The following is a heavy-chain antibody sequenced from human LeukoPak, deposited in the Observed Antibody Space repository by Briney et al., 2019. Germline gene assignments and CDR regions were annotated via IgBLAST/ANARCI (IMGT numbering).Heavy chain of an antibody. Sequence: GGSLRLSCAASGFTFSSYAMSWVRQAPGKGLEWVSAISGSGGSTYYADSVKGRFTISRDNSKNTLYLQMNSLRAEDTAVYYCAKGGTMIAVALGYFDYWDQGTLVTVSS. J-gene: IGHJ4*02. CDR2: ISGSGGST. CDR1: GFTFSSYA. D-gene: IGHD3-22*01. CDR3: AKGGTMIAVALGYFDY. V-gene: IGHV3-23*01.